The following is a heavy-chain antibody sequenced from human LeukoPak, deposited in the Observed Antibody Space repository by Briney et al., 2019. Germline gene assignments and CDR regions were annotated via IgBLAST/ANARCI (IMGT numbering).Heavy chain of an antibody. CDR3: ARDKGGMTGYYFPLYYYGMDV. V-gene: IGHV1-18*01. Sequence: GASVKVSCKASGYTFTSYGISWVRQAPGQGLEWMGWISAYNGNTNYAQKLQGRVTMTTDTSTSTAYMELSSLRSEDTAVYYCARDKGGMTGYYFPLYYYGMDVWGQGTTVTVSS. CDR1: GYTFTSYG. D-gene: IGHD3-9*01. CDR2: ISAYNGNT. J-gene: IGHJ6*02.